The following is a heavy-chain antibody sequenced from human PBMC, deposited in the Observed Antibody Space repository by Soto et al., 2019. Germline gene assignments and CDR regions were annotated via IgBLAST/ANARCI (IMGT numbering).Heavy chain of an antibody. V-gene: IGHV1-69*02. J-gene: IGHJ3*02. Sequence: QVQLVQSGAEVKKPGSSVKVSCKAPGGTFSSYTISWVRQAPGQGLEWMGRIIPILGIANYAQKFQGRVTITADKSTSTAYMELSSLRSEDTAVYYCASQASGSDAFDIWGQGTMVTVSS. CDR2: IIPILGIA. CDR1: GGTFSSYT. D-gene: IGHD6-25*01. CDR3: ASQASGSDAFDI.